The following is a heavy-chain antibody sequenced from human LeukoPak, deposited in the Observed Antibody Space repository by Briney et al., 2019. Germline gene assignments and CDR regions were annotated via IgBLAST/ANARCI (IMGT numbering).Heavy chain of an antibody. J-gene: IGHJ4*02. CDR3: AATRVCGGVLLRPNCLYFED. D-gene: IGHD3-10*01. V-gene: IGHV3-23*01. CDR2: IDYAGGST. CDR1: GFTFNNYA. Sequence: PGGSLRLSCAASGFTFNNYAMSWVRQAPGRGLEWVSGIDYAGGSTNYADSVQGRFTVSRDNSKNTLYLQMNGLRAEDTAIYYCAATRVCGGVLLRPNCLYFEDWGQGTLVTVTS.